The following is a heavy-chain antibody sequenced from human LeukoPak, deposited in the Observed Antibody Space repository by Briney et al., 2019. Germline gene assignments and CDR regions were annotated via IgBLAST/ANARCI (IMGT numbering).Heavy chain of an antibody. J-gene: IGHJ6*03. CDR1: GFTFSSYS. Sequence: GGSLRLSCAASGFTFSSYSMNWVRQAPGKGLEWVSYISSSSSTIYYADSVKGRFTVSRDNAKNSLYLQMNSLRAEDTAVYYCARADYGDYVLYYYYYMDVWGKGTTVTVSS. V-gene: IGHV3-48*04. CDR2: ISSSSSTI. CDR3: ARADYGDYVLYYYYYMDV. D-gene: IGHD4-17*01.